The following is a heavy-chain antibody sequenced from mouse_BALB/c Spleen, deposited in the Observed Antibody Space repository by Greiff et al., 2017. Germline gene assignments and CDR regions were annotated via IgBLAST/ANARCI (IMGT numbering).Heavy chain of an antibody. Sequence: DVKLVESGPGLVKPSQSLSLTCSVTGYSITSGYYWNWIRQFPGNKLEWMGYISYDGSNNYNPSLKNRISITRDTSKNQFFLKLNSVTTEDTATYYCARGSYGTLDYWGQGTTLTVSS. CDR2: ISYDGSN. CDR1: GYSITSGYY. D-gene: IGHD1-1*01. V-gene: IGHV3-6*02. CDR3: ARGSYGTLDY. J-gene: IGHJ2*01.